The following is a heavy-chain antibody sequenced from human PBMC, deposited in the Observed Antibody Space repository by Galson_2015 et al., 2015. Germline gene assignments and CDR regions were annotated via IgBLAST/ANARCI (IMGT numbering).Heavy chain of an antibody. J-gene: IGHJ3*01. D-gene: IGHD2-2*01. CDR2: ISSSGSTI. CDR3: ARDGVVVPADDDAFDF. Sequence: SLRLSCAASGFTFSSYEMNWVRQAPGKGLEWVSYISSSGSTIYYADSVKGRFTISRDNAKNSPYLQMNSLRAEDTAVYYCARDGVVVPADDDAFDFWGQGTMVTVSS. CDR1: GFTFSSYE. V-gene: IGHV3-48*03.